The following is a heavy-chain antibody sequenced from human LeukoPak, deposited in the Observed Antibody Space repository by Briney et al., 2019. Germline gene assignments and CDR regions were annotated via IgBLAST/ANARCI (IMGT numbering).Heavy chain of an antibody. CDR1: GFTVSSSY. Sequence: GGSLRLSCAASGFTVSSSYMSWVRQAPGKGLEWVSVIYNGGNKYYIDSVKGRFTISRDTSKNTLYLQMNSLRAEDTAVYYCASRHCSGGGCYFAGADPFDYWGQGTLVTVSS. CDR3: ASRHCSGGGCYFAGADPFDY. V-gene: IGHV3-53*01. J-gene: IGHJ4*02. D-gene: IGHD2-15*01. CDR2: IYNGGNK.